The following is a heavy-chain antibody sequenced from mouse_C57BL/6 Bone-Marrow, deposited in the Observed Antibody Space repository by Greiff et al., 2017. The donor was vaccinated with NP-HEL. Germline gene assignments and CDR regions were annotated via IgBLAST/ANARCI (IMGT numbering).Heavy chain of an antibody. D-gene: IGHD5-5*01. Sequence: EVKLMESGPALVKPSQTVSLTCTVTGYSITNGNHWWNWIRQVSGSKLEWIGYISSSGSTDSNPSLKSRISITRDTSKNQLFLQLNSVTTEVIATYYCARGPPPTSLYWYFDVWGTGTTVTVSS. CDR3: ARGPPPTSLYWYFDV. J-gene: IGHJ1*03. V-gene: IGHV3-4*01. CDR2: ISSSGST. CDR1: GYSITNGNHW.